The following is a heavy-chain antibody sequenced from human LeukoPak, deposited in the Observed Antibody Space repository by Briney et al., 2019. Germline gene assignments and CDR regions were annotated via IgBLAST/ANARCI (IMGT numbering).Heavy chain of an antibody. CDR1: GFTFDDYA. J-gene: IGHJ5*02. CDR2: ISWNSGSI. V-gene: IGHV3-9*01. Sequence: GGSLRLSCAASGFTFDDYAMHWARQAPGKGLEWVSGISWNSGSIGYADSVKGRFTISRDNAKNSLYLQMNSLRAEDTALYYCAVAGTGGWFDPWGQGTLVTVSS. D-gene: IGHD6-19*01. CDR3: AVAGTGGWFDP.